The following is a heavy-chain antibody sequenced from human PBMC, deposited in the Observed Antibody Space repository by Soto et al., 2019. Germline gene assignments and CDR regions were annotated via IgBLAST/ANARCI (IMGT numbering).Heavy chain of an antibody. V-gene: IGHV3-23*01. CDR1: GFTFSIYA. J-gene: IGHJ4*02. Sequence: WGALVLSCVSAGFTFSIYAWNWVRQAPGRGLEWVSAISGSGGTTYYADSVKGRFTISRDNSKNTLFLQMNSLRAEDAAIYYCAKSPKVISTSFDGWGQGSLVTVSS. D-gene: IGHD3-22*01. CDR2: ISGSGGTT. CDR3: AKSPKVISTSFDG.